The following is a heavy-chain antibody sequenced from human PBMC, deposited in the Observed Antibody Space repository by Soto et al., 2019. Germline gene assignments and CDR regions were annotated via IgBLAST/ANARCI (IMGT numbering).Heavy chain of an antibody. V-gene: IGHV3-66*01. J-gene: IGHJ6*02. CDR2: IYSGGST. CDR3: ARDRIPTGMDV. Sequence: GESLKISCAASGFSVSSSHMNWVRQAPGKGLEWVSVIYSGGSTYYADSVKGRFTISRDNSKNTLHLQMNSLRAEDTAVYYCARDRIPTGMDVWGQGTTVTVSS. CDR1: GFSVSSSH.